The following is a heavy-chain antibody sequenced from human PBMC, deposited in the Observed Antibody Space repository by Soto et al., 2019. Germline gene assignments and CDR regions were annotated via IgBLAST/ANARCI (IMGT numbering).Heavy chain of an antibody. CDR1: GGSFSGYY. CDR2: INHSGST. D-gene: IGHD6-19*01. Sequence: QVQLQQWGAGLLKPSETLSLTCAVYGGSFSGYYWSWIRQPPGKGLEWIGEINHSGSTNYNPSLKSLVTISVDTSKNQFSLRLRSVTAAATAVYYCARSIAVAGTGFFWFDPWGQGTLVTVSS. J-gene: IGHJ5*02. V-gene: IGHV4-34*01. CDR3: ARSIAVAGTGFFWFDP.